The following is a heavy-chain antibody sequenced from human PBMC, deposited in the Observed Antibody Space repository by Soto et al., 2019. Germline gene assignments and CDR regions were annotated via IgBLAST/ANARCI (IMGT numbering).Heavy chain of an antibody. V-gene: IGHV3-48*01. J-gene: IGHJ6*02. CDR1: GFTFSSYS. CDR3: ARDRYSLRSMDV. Sequence: EVQLVESGGGLVQPGGSLRLSCAASGFTFSSYSMKWVRQALGKGLEWFSYISSSSSTIYYADSVKGRFTISRDNAKNSLYLQMNSLRAEDTAVYYCARDRYSLRSMDVWGQGTTVTVSS. CDR2: ISSSSSTI. D-gene: IGHD5-18*01.